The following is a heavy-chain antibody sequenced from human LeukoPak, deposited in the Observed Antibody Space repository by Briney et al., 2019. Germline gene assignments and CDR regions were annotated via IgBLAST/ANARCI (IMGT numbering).Heavy chain of an antibody. D-gene: IGHD2-2*01. CDR1: GYTFTDYY. Sequence: ASVKVSCKASGYTFTDYYIHWVRQAPGQGLEWMGWINPNSGGTNYAQRFQGRVTVTRDTSISTAYMELSRLRSDDTAVYYCARVGRSVVVPAATGAYFDYWGQGTLVTVSS. CDR2: INPNSGGT. CDR3: ARVGRSVVVPAATGAYFDY. V-gene: IGHV1-2*02. J-gene: IGHJ4*02.